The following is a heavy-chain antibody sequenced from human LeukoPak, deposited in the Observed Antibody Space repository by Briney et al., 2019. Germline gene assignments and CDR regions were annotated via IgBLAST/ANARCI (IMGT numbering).Heavy chain of an antibody. CDR2: INHTGSA. CDR1: GGSFRNYY. J-gene: IGHJ6*02. V-gene: IGHV4-34*01. CDR3: ARGYVGFYYGSGTYYYGMDV. Sequence: SETLSLTCAVYGGSFRNYYWTWIRQPPGQGLEWIGEINHTGSADSTPSLKSRVTISVDTSKNQISLKLSSVTAADTAVYYCARGYVGFYYGSGTYYYGMDVWGQGTTVTVSS. D-gene: IGHD3-10*01.